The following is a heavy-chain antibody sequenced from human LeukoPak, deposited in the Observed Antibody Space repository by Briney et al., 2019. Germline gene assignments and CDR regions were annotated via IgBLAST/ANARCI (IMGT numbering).Heavy chain of an antibody. CDR2: IYYSGST. Sequence: TSETLSLTCTVSGGSISSHYWTWIRQPPGKGLEWIGYIYYSGSTNYNPPLKSRVTISVDTSNHQFSLRLRSVTAADTAVYYCARMEYYGSGSYYFLDYWGQGILVTVSS. CDR3: ARMEYYGSGSYYFLDY. V-gene: IGHV4-59*08. CDR1: GGSISSHY. D-gene: IGHD3-10*01. J-gene: IGHJ4*02.